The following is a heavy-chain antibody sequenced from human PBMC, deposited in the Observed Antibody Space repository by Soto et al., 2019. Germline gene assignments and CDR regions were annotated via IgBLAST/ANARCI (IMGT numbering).Heavy chain of an antibody. CDR1: GGSISSHY. D-gene: IGHD1-26*01. CDR2: IYYRGST. Sequence: SETLSLTCTLSGGSISSHYWSWVRQAPGKGLEWIGHIYYRGSTSYNPSLRSRNTISVDTSNNHFSLKLYSVTSSDTAVNCCVRDGREACGRDAWGQGTKVTVS. V-gene: IGHV4-59*11. J-gene: IGHJ6*02. CDR3: VRDGREACGRDA.